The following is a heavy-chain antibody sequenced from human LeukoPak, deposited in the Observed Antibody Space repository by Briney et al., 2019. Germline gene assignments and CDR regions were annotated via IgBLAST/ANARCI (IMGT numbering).Heavy chain of an antibody. CDR1: GGSISSSSYY. CDR3: ARHSSPGSSGWFYFDY. J-gene: IGHJ4*02. CDR2: IYYSGST. D-gene: IGHD6-19*01. Sequence: SETLSLTCTVSGGSISSSSYYWGWIRQPPGKGLEWIGSIYYSGSTYYNPSLKSRVTISVDTSKNQFSLKLSSVTAADTAVYYCARHSSPGSSGWFYFDYWGQGTLVTVSS. V-gene: IGHV4-39*01.